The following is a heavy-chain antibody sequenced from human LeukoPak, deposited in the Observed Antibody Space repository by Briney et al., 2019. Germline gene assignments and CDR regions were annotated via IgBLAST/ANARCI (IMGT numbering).Heavy chain of an antibody. J-gene: IGHJ4*02. D-gene: IGHD3-3*01. V-gene: IGHV4-59*08. Sequence: PETPFLPCTYSGGSISSYNWSSIRQPTGTGLDWIGYIYSIGSTKYNPTHKSRVTISADRSKNQFSLKLSSEAAADTAVYNCARLPLDGGYFDYWGQGALVTVSS. CDR2: IYSIGST. CDR1: GGSISSYN. CDR3: ARLPLDGGYFDY.